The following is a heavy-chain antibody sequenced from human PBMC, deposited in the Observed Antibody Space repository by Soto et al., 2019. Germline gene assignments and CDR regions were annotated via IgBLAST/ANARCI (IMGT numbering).Heavy chain of an antibody. CDR1: GFTFSGSA. CDR3: TRRCCSGGSCYCDY. J-gene: IGHJ4*02. D-gene: IGHD2-15*01. CDR2: IRSKADSYVT. Sequence: EVQLVESGGGLVQPGGSLRLSCAASGFTFSGSAIHWVRQASGKGLEWVGHIRSKADSYVTAYAASVKGRFIISRDDSXNTAYLQLNSLKTEDTAMYYCTRRCCSGGSCYCDYWGQGTLVTVSS. V-gene: IGHV3-73*01.